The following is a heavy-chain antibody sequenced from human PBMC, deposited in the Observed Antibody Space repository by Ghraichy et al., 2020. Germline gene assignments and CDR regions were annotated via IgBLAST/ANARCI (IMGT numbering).Heavy chain of an antibody. V-gene: IGHV4-39*01. CDR3: ARQQLELLSNEGPTSSDFDY. J-gene: IGHJ4*02. D-gene: IGHD1-7*01. Sequence: SETLSLTCTVSGGSISSSSYYWGWIRQPPGKGLEWIGSIYYSGSTYYNPSLKSRVTISVDTSKNQFSLKLSSVTAADTAVYYCARQQLELLSNEGPTSSDFDYWGQGTLVTVSS. CDR1: GGSISSSSYY. CDR2: IYYSGST.